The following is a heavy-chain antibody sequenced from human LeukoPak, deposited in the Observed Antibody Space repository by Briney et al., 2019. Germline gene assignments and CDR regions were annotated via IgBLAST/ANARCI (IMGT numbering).Heavy chain of an antibody. J-gene: IGHJ4*02. V-gene: IGHV3-7*01. CDR2: IKQDGSEK. D-gene: IGHD1-26*01. CDR3: ARDLNSGSYDY. Sequence: ETLSLTCAVYGGSFSGYYWSWIRQPPGKGLEWVANIKQDGSEKYYVASVKGRFTISRDNAKNSLYLQMNSLRAEDTAVYYCARDLNSGSYDYWGQGTLVTVSS. CDR1: GGSFSGYY.